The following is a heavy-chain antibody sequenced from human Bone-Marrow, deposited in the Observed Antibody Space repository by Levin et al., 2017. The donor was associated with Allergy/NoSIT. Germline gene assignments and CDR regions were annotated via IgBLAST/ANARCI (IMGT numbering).Heavy chain of an antibody. J-gene: IGHJ3*02. CDR3: ARDCRGSSCYGAFDI. Sequence: PSQTLSLTCAVFGGSFRGYWSWIRQPPGTGLEWIGEINDSGITNYNPSLKSRVTISADTSKNQFSLKLGSVTAADTAAYYCARDCRGSSCYGAFDIWGQGTMVTVSS. V-gene: IGHV4-34*01. CDR2: INDSGIT. D-gene: IGHD2-15*01. CDR1: GGSFRGY.